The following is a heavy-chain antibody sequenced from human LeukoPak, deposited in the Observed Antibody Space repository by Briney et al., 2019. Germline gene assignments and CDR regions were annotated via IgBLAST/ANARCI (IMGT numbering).Heavy chain of an antibody. CDR1: GFTFSSYG. D-gene: IGHD6-13*01. CDR3: ARGPAAPSLYYFDY. V-gene: IGHV3-30*02. Sequence: GGSLRLSCAASGFTFSSYGMHWVRQAPGKGLEWVAFIRYDGSNKYYADSVKGRFTISRDNSKNTLYLQMNSLRAEDTAVYYCARGPAAPSLYYFDYWGQGTLVTVSS. J-gene: IGHJ4*02. CDR2: IRYDGSNK.